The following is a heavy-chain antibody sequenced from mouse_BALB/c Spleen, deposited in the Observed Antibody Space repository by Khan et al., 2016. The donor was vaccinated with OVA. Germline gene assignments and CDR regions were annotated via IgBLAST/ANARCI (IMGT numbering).Heavy chain of an antibody. CDR2: ISSGGDYT. D-gene: IGHD4-1*01. J-gene: IGHJ3*01. CDR3: ADHLTGWFAY. V-gene: IGHV5-6*01. CDR1: GFTFSSYS. Sequence: EVQLQESGGDLVKPGGSLKLSCAASGFTFSSYSMSWVRQTPDKRLEWVASISSGGDYTYYPDSVKGRFTISRDNAKNTLYLQMSDLKSEDTAMDYAADHLTGWFAYWGQGTLVTVSA.